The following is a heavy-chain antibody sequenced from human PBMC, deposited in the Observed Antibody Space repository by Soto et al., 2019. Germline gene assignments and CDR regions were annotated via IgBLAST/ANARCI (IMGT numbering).Heavy chain of an antibody. V-gene: IGHV3-23*01. Sequence: EVQLLDSGGGLVQPGGSLRLSCAASGFTFSSYTMAWVRQAPGKGLEWVSALSGSGGSPSYADSVQGRFTISRDNLRNTFFLQMNSRRAEDTATYYCAKARCTGDSCYVPDYWGHGALVTVSS. J-gene: IGHJ4*01. CDR3: AKARCTGDSCYVPDY. D-gene: IGHD2-8*02. CDR2: LSGSGGSP. CDR1: GFTFSSYT.